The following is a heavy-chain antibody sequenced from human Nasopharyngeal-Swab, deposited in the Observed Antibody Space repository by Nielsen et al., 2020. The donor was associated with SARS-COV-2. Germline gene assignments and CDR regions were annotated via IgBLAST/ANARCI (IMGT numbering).Heavy chain of an antibody. D-gene: IGHD3-22*01. CDR2: INWNGGST. J-gene: IGHJ4*02. CDR1: GFTFSSYG. V-gene: IGHV3-20*04. Sequence: GESLKISCAASGFTFSSYGMSWVRQAPGKGLEWVSGINWNGGSTGYADSVKGRFTISRDNAKNSLYLQMNSLRAEDTALYYCARGVDYYDSSGYYRGGFDYWGQGTLVTVSS. CDR3: ARGVDYYDSSGYYRGGFDY.